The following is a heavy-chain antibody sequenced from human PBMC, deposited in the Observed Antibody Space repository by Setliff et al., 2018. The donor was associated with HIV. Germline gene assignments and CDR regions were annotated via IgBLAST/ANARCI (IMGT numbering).Heavy chain of an antibody. V-gene: IGHV1-2*02. CDR1: GYTFTGYY. J-gene: IGHJ6*02. Sequence: ASVKVSCKASGYTFTGYYMHWVRQAPGQGLEWMGWINPNSGGTTYAQKFQGRVTMTRDTSISTAYMEVSRLRSDDTAVYYCARDYFDGSTYPAGDRCYGMGVWGQGTTVTFSS. D-gene: IGHD3-22*01. CDR3: ARDYFDGSTYPAGDRCYGMGV. CDR2: INPNSGGT.